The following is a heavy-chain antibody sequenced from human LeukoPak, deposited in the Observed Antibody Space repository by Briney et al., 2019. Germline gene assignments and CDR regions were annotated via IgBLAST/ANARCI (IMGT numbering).Heavy chain of an antibody. CDR2: ISASGGST. J-gene: IGHJ4*02. D-gene: IGHD6-13*01. CDR1: GFTFSSSA. V-gene: IGHV3-23*01. Sequence: GGSLRLSCAASGFTFSSSAMSWVRQVPGKGLEWVSGISASGGSTSYADSVRGRFTISRDNAMNSLYLQMNSLRAEDTAIYYCARSLPYGTTWYGRSDFWGQGTLVTVSS. CDR3: ARSLPYGTTWYGRSDF.